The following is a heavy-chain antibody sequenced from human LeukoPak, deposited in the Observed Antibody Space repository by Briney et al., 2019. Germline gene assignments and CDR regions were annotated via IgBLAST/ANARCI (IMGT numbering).Heavy chain of an antibody. V-gene: IGHV4-31*03. CDR3: ASSTGYSSINPRRNWFAP. CDR2: IYYSGST. CDR1: GGSISSGGYY. D-gene: IGHD6-19*01. Sequence: SETLSLTCTVSGGSISSGGYYWSWIRQHPGKGLEWIGYIYYSGSTYYNPSLKSRVTISVDTSKNKFSLKLSSVTAADTAVYYCASSTGYSSINPRRNWFAPWGQGTLVTVSS. J-gene: IGHJ5*02.